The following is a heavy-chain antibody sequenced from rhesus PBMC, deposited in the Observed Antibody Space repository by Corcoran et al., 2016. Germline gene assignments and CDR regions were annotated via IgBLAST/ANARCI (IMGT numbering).Heavy chain of an antibody. CDR3: ASIAGTTGFVVFDY. CDR2: IYGSGGGT. D-gene: IGHD1-20*01. Sequence: QVQLQESGPGLVKPSETLSLTCAVSGGSISDDYYWSWIRQPPGKGLEWIGYIYGSGGGTNSNPSLKNRVTISIDTSKNQFSLKLSSVTAADTAVYYCASIAGTTGFVVFDYWGQGVLVTVSS. CDR1: GGSISDDYY. V-gene: IGHV4-106*01. J-gene: IGHJ4*01.